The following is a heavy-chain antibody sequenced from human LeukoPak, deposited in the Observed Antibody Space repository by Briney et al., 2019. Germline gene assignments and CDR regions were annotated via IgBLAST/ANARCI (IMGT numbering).Heavy chain of an antibody. J-gene: IGHJ3*02. V-gene: IGHV4-4*02. CDR3: ARARRSSGRPDAFDI. D-gene: IGHD3-22*01. Sequence: PSGTLSLTCAVSRGSISSNTWWSWVRQPPGKGLEWIGEIYRSGSTHYNPSLKSRVTISVDSSKNQFSLKLSSVTAADTAVYYCARARRSSGRPDAFDIWGQGTMVTVSS. CDR2: IYRSGST. CDR1: RGSISSNTW.